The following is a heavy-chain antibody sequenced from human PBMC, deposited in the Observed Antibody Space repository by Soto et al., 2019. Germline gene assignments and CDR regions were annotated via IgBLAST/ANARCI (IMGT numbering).Heavy chain of an antibody. J-gene: IGHJ3*02. CDR2: ISSSSSTI. D-gene: IGHD1-26*01. CDR1: GFTFSSYS. V-gene: IGHV3-48*01. CDR3: AKDFYSKQATAFDI. Sequence: GGSMRLSCAASGFTFSSYSMNWVRQAPGKGLEWVSYISSSSSTIYYADSVKGRFTISRDNSKNTLYLQMNSLRAEDTAVYYCAKDFYSKQATAFDIWGQGTMVTVSS.